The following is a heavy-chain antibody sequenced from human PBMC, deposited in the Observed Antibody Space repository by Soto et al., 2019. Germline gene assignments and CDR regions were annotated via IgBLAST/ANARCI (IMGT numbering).Heavy chain of an antibody. CDR1: GFTFSSYA. J-gene: IGHJ2*01. CDR3: ATPKYYYDSSGYPWYSDL. V-gene: IGHV3-30-3*01. D-gene: IGHD3-22*01. CDR2: ISYDGSNK. Sequence: QVQLVESGGGVVQPGRSLRLSCAASGFTFSSYAMHWVRQAPGKGLEWVAVISYDGSNKYYADSVKGRFTISRDNSKNTLYLQMNSLRAEDTAVYYCATPKYYYDSSGYPWYSDLWGRGTLVTVSS.